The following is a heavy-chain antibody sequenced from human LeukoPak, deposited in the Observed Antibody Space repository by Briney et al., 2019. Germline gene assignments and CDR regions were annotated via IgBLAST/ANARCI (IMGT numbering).Heavy chain of an antibody. CDR2: IYPGDSDT. CDR1: GYRFSNYW. J-gene: IGHJ3*01. D-gene: IGHD4-17*01. V-gene: IGHV5-51*01. CDR3: ASTDPRHDGFDL. Sequence: KRGESLKISCKGSGYRFSNYWIGWVRQMPGKGLEWMGIIYPGDSDTTYSPSFQGQVTISADTSINTAYVQWTSLKASDTAMYYCASTDPRHDGFDLWGPGTKVTVSS.